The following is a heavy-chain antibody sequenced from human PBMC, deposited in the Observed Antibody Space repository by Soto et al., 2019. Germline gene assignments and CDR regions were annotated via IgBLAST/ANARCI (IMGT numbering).Heavy chain of an antibody. J-gene: IGHJ5*02. D-gene: IGHD5-12*01. CDR1: GYTFFTYD. CDR3: ARHHGPTTSENWFDP. Sequence: QVHLVQSGVEVKTPGASVKVSCQASGYTFFTYDISWVRQAPGQGLEWMGWISTYSGDTKYAQKFQVRVTMTTDTSTNTAYLELRGMRSDDTAVYYCARHHGPTTSENWFDPWGQGTLVTVSS. V-gene: IGHV1-18*01. CDR2: ISTYSGDT.